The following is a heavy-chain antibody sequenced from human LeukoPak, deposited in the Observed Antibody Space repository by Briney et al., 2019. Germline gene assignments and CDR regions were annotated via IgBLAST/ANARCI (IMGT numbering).Heavy chain of an antibody. J-gene: IGHJ4*02. CDR1: GFTFSSYA. CDR2: ISYDGSNK. V-gene: IGHV3-30-3*01. D-gene: IGHD6-6*01. CDR3: ARGSFIAARPSYFDY. Sequence: GGSLRLSCAASGFTFSSYAMHWVRQAPGKGLEWVAVISYDGSNKYYADSVKGRFTISRDNSKNTLYLQMNSLRAEDTAVYYCARGSFIAARPSYFDYWGQGTLVTVSS.